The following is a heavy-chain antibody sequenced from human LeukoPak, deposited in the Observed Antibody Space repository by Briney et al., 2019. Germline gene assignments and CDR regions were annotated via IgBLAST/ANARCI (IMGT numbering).Heavy chain of an antibody. D-gene: IGHD4-17*01. V-gene: IGHV3-69-1*01. J-gene: IGHJ4*02. CDR1: GFPFSEYS. Sequence: GGSLRLSCAASGFPFSEYSMTWVRQAPGKGLEWVSYIDSSSTIYYADSVKGRFTISRDNAKNSLYLQLNSLRAEDTAVYYCARGPYDYGESIDYRGQGTLVTVSS. CDR2: IDSSSTI. CDR3: ARGPYDYGESIDY.